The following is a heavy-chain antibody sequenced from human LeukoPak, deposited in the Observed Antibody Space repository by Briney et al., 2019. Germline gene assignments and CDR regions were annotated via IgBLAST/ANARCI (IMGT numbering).Heavy chain of an antibody. CDR2: INSDGSSR. D-gene: IGHD3-3*01. J-gene: IGHJ4*02. Sequence: GGSLRLSCAASGFTFSSYWMHWVRQAPGKGLVWVSRINSDGSSRSYADSVKGRFTIPRDNAKNTLYLQMNSLRAEDTAVYYCARDYGFWSGFQSYWGQGTLVTVSS. V-gene: IGHV3-74*01. CDR3: ARDYGFWSGFQSY. CDR1: GFTFSSYW.